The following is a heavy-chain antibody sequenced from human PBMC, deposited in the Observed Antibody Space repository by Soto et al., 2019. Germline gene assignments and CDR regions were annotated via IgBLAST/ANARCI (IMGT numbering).Heavy chain of an antibody. V-gene: IGHV4-31*03. Sequence: PSETLSLTCTVSGGSITSGGYSWSWIRQHPGKGREGIGYIYYSGSTYYNPSLKSRVTISVDTSKNQFSLKLSSVTAADTAVYYCARDVAGHCSSTSCYDYYYYGMDVWGQGTTVTVSS. D-gene: IGHD2-2*01. CDR1: GGSITSGGYS. CDR3: ARDVAGHCSSTSCYDYYYYGMDV. CDR2: IYYSGST. J-gene: IGHJ6*02.